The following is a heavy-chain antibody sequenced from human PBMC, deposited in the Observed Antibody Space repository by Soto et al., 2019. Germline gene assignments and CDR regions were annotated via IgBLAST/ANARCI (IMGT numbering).Heavy chain of an antibody. CDR1: GVTLSRHT. D-gene: IGHD3-22*01. V-gene: IGHV3-21*01. Sequence: PGGSLRLSCAASGVTLSRHTMNWVRQAPGQGLEWVSFIGSRTSDIYYADSVKGRFTISRDNAKNSLYLDLTRLRAEDTAVYFCVRDYYDTSGYPNTFDMWGQGTMVTVSS. J-gene: IGHJ3*02. CDR2: IGSRTSDI. CDR3: VRDYYDTSGYPNTFDM.